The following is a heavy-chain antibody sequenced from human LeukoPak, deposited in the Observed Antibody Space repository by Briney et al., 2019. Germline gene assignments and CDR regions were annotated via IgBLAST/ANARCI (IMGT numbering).Heavy chain of an antibody. V-gene: IGHV3-30*18. CDR1: GFTFSSYG. D-gene: IGHD3-10*01. Sequence: GRSLRLSCAASGFTFSSYGMHWVRQAPGKGLEWVAVISYDGSNKYYADSVKGRFTISRDNSKNTLYLQMNSLRAEDTAVYYCAKSSFGEGTNWFDPWGQGTLVTVSS. J-gene: IGHJ5*02. CDR2: ISYDGSNK. CDR3: AKSSFGEGTNWFDP.